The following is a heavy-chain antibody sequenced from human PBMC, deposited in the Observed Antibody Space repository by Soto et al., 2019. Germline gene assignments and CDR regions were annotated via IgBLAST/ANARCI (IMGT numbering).Heavy chain of an antibody. V-gene: IGHV3-33*01. D-gene: IGHD4-17*01. CDR2: IWYDGSNK. CDR1: GFTFSSYG. Sequence: GGSLRLSCAASGFTFSSYGMHWVRQAPGKGLEWVAVIWYDGSNKYYADSVKGRFTISRDNSKNTLYLQMNSLRAEDTAVYYCARGREGVYGDYFRSYFDFWGQGTLVTVSS. CDR3: ARGREGVYGDYFRSYFDF. J-gene: IGHJ4*02.